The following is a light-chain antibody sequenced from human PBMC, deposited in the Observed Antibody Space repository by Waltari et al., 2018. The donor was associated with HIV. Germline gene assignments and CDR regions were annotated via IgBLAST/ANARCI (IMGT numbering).Light chain of an antibody. CDR1: HSINSD. V-gene: IGKV3-15*01. CDR2: GAS. J-gene: IGKJ5*01. Sequence: EIVLTQSPATLSVSPGERAPLSCGASHSINSDLAWYQQKPGQAPRLLIYGASSRASGIPDRFSGSGSGTEFILTISSLQSEDFAIYYCQQYYQWPPITFGQGTRLEIK. CDR3: QQYYQWPPIT.